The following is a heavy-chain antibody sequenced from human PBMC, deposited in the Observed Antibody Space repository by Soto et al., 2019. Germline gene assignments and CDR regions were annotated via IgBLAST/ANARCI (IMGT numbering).Heavy chain of an antibody. CDR2: IYYSGST. CDR3: ARARLSRSWWFDP. CDR1: GGSISSYY. V-gene: IGHV4-59*01. D-gene: IGHD3-10*01. J-gene: IGHJ5*02. Sequence: SETLSLTCTVSGGSISSYYWSWIRQPPGKGLEWIGYIYYSGSTNYNPSLKSRVTISVDTSKNQFSLKLSSVTAADTAVYYCARARLSRSWWFDPWGQGTLVTVLL.